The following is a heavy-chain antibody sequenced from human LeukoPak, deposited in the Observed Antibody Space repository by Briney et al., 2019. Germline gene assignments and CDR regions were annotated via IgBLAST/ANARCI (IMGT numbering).Heavy chain of an antibody. CDR1: GGSIGKTSYY. CDR3: ARFKQLGRSLDS. J-gene: IGHJ4*02. D-gene: IGHD1-1*01. CDR2: IYYSGTT. V-gene: IGHV4-39*07. Sequence: PSETLSLTCTVSGGSIGKTSYYWGWIRQPPGKGLEWIGNIYYSGTTCYNPSLKSRVTISVDTSKNQFSLTLNSVTAADTAVYFCARFKQLGRSLDSWGLGSLVTVSS.